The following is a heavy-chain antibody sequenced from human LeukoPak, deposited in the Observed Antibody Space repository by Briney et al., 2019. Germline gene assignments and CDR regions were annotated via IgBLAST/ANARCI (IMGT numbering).Heavy chain of an antibody. CDR3: AREGPVAVAGLDY. D-gene: IGHD6-19*01. J-gene: IGHJ4*02. CDR2: ISAYNGNT. V-gene: IGHV1-18*01. CDR1: GYTFTNYG. Sequence: ASVKVSCTASGYTFTNYGISWVRQAPGQGLEWVGWISAYNGNTNYAQTLQDRVTMTTDTSTSAPYMELRSLSSDDTAVYYCAREGPVAVAGLDYWGEGTLVTVSS.